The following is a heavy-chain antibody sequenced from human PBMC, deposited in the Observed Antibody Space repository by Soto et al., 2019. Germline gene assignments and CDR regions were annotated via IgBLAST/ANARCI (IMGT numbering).Heavy chain of an antibody. V-gene: IGHV3-66*01. CDR1: GFTVSSNY. D-gene: IGHD3-9*01. J-gene: IGHJ4*02. CDR2: IYSGGST. CDR3: ARLRIPDYDILTGYYNFDY. Sequence: WGSLRLSCAASGFTVSSNYMSWVHQAPGKGLEWVSVIYSGGSTYYADSVKGRFTISRDNSKNTLYLQMNSLRAEDTAVYYCARLRIPDYDILTGYYNFDYWGQGTLVNVSS.